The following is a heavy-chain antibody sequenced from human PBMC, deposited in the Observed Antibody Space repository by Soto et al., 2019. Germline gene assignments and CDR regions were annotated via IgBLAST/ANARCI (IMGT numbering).Heavy chain of an antibody. J-gene: IGHJ6*02. CDR3: ARERAVTGTYYYYYYGMDV. CDR2: INHSGST. CDR1: GGSFSGYY. Sequence: TSETLSLTCAVYGGSFSGYYWSWIRQPPGKGLEWIGEINHSGSTNYNPSLKSRVTISVDTSKNQFSLKLSSVTAADTAVYYCARERAVTGTYYYYYYGMDVWGQGTTVTVSS. D-gene: IGHD6-19*01. V-gene: IGHV4-34*01.